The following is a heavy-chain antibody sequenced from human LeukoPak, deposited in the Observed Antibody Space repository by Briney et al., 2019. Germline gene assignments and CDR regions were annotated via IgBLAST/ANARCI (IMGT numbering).Heavy chain of an antibody. CDR3: ARGPSHGAFDI. J-gene: IGHJ3*02. V-gene: IGHV1-2*02. Sequence: ASVKASCKTSGYTFTDYFLHWLRQAPGQGLEWMGWINPNSGGTNYAQIFQGRVTMTRDTSISTVYMELSSLKSDDTAVYYCARGPSHGAFDIWGQGTMVTVSS. CDR1: GYTFTDYF. CDR2: INPNSGGT.